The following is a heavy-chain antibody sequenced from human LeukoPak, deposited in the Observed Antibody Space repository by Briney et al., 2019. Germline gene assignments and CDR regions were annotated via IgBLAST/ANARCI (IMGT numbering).Heavy chain of an antibody. CDR3: ARESVVAVAGKDHDAFDI. D-gene: IGHD6-19*01. J-gene: IGHJ3*02. V-gene: IGHV4-4*02. CDR2: IYYSGST. CDR1: GGSISSSNW. Sequence: SETLSLTCAVSGGSISSSNWWSWVRQPPGKGLEWIGYIYYSGSTNYNPSLKSRVTISVDTSKNQFSLKLSSVTAADTAVYYCARESVVAVAGKDHDAFDIWGQGTMVTVSS.